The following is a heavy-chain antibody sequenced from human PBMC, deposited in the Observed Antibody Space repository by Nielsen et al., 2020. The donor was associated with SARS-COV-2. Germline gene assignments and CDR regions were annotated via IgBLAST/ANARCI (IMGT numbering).Heavy chain of an antibody. D-gene: IGHD6-19*01. CDR3: ARESSGWAVDF. CDR2: IYYSGST. CDR1: GGSISSYY. Sequence: GSLRLSCTVSGGSISSYYWSWIRQPPGKGLEWIGYIYYSGSTNYNPSLKSRVTISLDTFKNLFSLRLTSVTAADTAVYYCARESSGWAVDFWGQGTLVTVSS. J-gene: IGHJ4*02. V-gene: IGHV4-59*01.